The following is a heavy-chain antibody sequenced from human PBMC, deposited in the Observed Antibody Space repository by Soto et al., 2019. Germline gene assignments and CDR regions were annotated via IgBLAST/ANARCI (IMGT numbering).Heavy chain of an antibody. CDR3: ARGGAPRLRYHDY. CDR2: INPNSGGT. CDR1: GYTFTGYY. D-gene: IGHD6-6*01. V-gene: IGHV1-2*02. J-gene: IGHJ4*02. Sequence: ASVKVSCKASGYTFTGYYMHWVRQAPGQGLEWMGWINPNSGGTNYAQNFQGRVTMTRDTSISTAYMELSRLTSDDTAVYFCARGGAPRLRYHDYWGQGTLVTVSS.